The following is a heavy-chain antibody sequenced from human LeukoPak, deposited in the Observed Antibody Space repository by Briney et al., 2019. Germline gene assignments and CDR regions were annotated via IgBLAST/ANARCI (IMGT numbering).Heavy chain of an antibody. CDR1: GFTFTNYG. CDR2: VRGGGDVT. CDR3: AKSLEESYDILIGFSSFDY. Sequence: GGSLRLSCAASGFTFTNYGVSWARQAPGKGLEWVSSVRGGGDVTYYARSVRGRFTISRDNSKNTVYLQMNSLTAEDTAIYYCAKSLEESYDILIGFSSFDYWGQGTLATVS. V-gene: IGHV3-23*01. D-gene: IGHD3-9*01. J-gene: IGHJ4*02.